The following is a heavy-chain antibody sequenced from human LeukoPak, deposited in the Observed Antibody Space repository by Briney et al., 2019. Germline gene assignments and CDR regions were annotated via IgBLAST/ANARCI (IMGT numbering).Heavy chain of an antibody. CDR1: GFTFSNAW. CDR2: IKSKTDGGTT. Sequence: GGSLRLSCAASGFTFSNAWMSWVRQAPGKGLEWVGRIKSKTDGGTTDYAAPVKGRFTISRDDSKNTLYLQMNSLKTEDTAVYYCTTGPDTYYDFWSGYYRFPMRFDYWGQGTLVTVSS. V-gene: IGHV3-15*01. CDR3: TTGPDTYYDFWSGYYRFPMRFDY. D-gene: IGHD3-3*01. J-gene: IGHJ4*02.